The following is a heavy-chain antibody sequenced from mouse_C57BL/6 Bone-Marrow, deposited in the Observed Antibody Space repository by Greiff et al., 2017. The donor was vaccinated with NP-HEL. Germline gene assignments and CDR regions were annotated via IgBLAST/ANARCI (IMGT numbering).Heavy chain of an antibody. Sequence: EVQLQQSGPGLVKPSQSLSLTCSVTGYSITSGYYWNWIRQFPGNKLEWMGYISYDGSNNYNPSLKNRISITRDTSKDQFFLKLNSVTTEDTATYYCAMWAWFAYWGQGTLVTVSA. CDR3: AMWAWFAY. CDR1: GYSITSGYY. CDR2: ISYDGSN. J-gene: IGHJ3*01. V-gene: IGHV3-6*01.